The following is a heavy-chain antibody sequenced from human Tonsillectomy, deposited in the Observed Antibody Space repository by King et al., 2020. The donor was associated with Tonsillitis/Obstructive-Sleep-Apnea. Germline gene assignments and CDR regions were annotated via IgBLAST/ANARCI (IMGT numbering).Heavy chain of an antibody. J-gene: IGHJ6*02. V-gene: IGHV3-15*07. CDR1: GFTFSNAW. CDR3: TTTPWPYSGSYWDYYYYYGMDV. Sequence: VQLVESGGGLVKPGGSLRLSCAASGFTFSNAWMNWVRQAPGKGLEWVGRIKSKTDGGTTDYAAPVKGRFTISRDDSKNTLYLQMNSLKTEDTAVYYCTTTPWPYSGSYWDYYYYYGMDVWGQGTTVTVSS. CDR2: IKSKTDGGTT. D-gene: IGHD1-26*01.